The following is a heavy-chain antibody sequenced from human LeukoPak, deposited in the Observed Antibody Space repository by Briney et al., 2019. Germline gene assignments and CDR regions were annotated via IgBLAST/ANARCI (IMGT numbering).Heavy chain of an antibody. V-gene: IGHV3-7*01. Sequence: GGSLRLSCVASGFTFSSYWMSWVRQAPGKGLEWVANMKIEGSEEYYVDSVEGRFTISRDNAKNSLYLQMNSLRVDDTAVYYCTRWARYCSSGSCYSWFDPWGQGTLVTVSS. D-gene: IGHD2-15*01. J-gene: IGHJ5*02. CDR2: MKIEGSEE. CDR1: GFTFSSYW. CDR3: TRWARYCSSGSCYSWFDP.